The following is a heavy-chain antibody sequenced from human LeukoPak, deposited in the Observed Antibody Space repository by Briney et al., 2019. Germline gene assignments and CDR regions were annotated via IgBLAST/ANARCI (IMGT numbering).Heavy chain of an antibody. CDR1: GFTFSSYA. CDR3: AREVVGVIYFDY. J-gene: IGHJ4*02. V-gene: IGHV3-30-3*01. D-gene: IGHD1-26*01. Sequence: GRSLRLSCAASGFTFSSYAMHWVRQAPGKGLEWVAIISYDGSLKYYADSAKGRFTISRDNSKNTLYLQMSSLRTEDTALYYCAREVVGVIYFDYLGQGTLVTVSS. CDR2: ISYDGSLK.